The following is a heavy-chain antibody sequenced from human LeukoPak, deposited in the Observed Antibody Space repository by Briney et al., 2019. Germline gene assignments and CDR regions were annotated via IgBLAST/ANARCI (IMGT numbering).Heavy chain of an antibody. V-gene: IGHV3-23*01. CDR1: GFIFNSYA. CDR2: ISASGGST. J-gene: IGHJ4*02. Sequence: GGSLRLSCAVSGFIFNSYAMSWVRQAPGKGLEWVSSISASGGSTYHADSVKGRFTISRDNAKNSLYLQMNSLRAEDTAVYYCARERDDYYFDYWGQGTLVTVSS. CDR3: ARERDDYYFDY. D-gene: IGHD3-3*01.